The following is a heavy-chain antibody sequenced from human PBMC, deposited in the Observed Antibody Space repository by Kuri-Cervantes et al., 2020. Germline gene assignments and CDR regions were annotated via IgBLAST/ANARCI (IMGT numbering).Heavy chain of an antibody. CDR2: ISWDGGST. J-gene: IGHJ6*02. D-gene: IGHD3-10*01. CDR3: ARARWFGELFHQKSYGMDV. Sequence: GESLKISCAASGFTFDDYTMHWVRQAPGKGLEWVSLISWDGGSTYYADSVKGRFTISRDNSKNSLYLQMNSLRAEDTAVYYCARARWFGELFHQKSYGMDVWGQGTTVTVSS. CDR1: GFTFDDYT. V-gene: IGHV3-43*01.